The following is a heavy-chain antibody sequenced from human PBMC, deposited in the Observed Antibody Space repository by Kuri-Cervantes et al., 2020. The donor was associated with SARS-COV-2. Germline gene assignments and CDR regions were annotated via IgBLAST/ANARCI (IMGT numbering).Heavy chain of an antibody. CDR2: INPSGGST. Sequence: ASVKVSCKASGYTFTSYYMHWVRQAPGQGPEWMGIINPSGGSTSYSQKFQGRVTMTRDTSTSTVYMELSSLRYEDTAVYYCARAADYYDSSGYYDYWGQGTLVTVSS. V-gene: IGHV1-46*01. CDR3: ARAADYYDSSGYYDY. J-gene: IGHJ4*02. CDR1: GYTFTSYY. D-gene: IGHD3-22*01.